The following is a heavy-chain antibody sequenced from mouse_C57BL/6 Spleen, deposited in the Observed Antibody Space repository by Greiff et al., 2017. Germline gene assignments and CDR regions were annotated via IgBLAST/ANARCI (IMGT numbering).Heavy chain of an antibody. Sequence: QVQLQQPGAELVKPGASVKLSCKASGYTFTSYWMQWVKQRPGPGLEWIGEIDPSDSYTNYNQKFKGKATLTVDKSSSTAYMQRSILTSEDAAVDYCAIALDGYFDYWGQGTTLTVSS. CDR2: IDPSDSYT. CDR3: AIALDGYFDY. CDR1: GYTFTSYW. D-gene: IGHD2-3*01. J-gene: IGHJ2*01. V-gene: IGHV1-50*01.